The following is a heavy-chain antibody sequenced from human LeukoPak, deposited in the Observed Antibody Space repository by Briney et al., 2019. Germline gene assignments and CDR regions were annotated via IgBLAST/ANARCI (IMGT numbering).Heavy chain of an antibody. D-gene: IGHD1-26*01. CDR3: ARDPYSGAYGDTYYYYMDV. J-gene: IGHJ6*03. V-gene: IGHV3-21*01. CDR1: GFSFSSYN. CDR2: ITTSSSYT. Sequence: GGSLRLSCEASGFSFSSYNMDWVRQTPGKGLEWISSITTSSSYTFYADSVKGRFTISRDNARNSLYLQMNSLTAEDTAVYYCARDPYSGAYGDTYYYYMDVWGKGTAVTISS.